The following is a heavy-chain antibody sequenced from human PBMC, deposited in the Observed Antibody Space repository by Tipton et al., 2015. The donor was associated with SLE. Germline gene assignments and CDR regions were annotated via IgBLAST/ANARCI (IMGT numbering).Heavy chain of an antibody. Sequence: TLSLTCAVYGGSFSGYYWSWIRQSPGKGLEWIGEINHSGSTNYNPSLKSRVTISVDTSKNQFSLKLSSVTAADTAVYYWARVVAAAGTAFDIWGQGTMVTVSS. V-gene: IGHV4-34*01. CDR3: ARVVAAAGTAFDI. CDR2: INHSGST. J-gene: IGHJ3*02. D-gene: IGHD6-13*01. CDR1: GGSFSGYY.